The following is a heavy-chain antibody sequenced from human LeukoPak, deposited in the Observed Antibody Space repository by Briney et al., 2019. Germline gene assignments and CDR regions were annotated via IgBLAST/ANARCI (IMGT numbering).Heavy chain of an antibody. Sequence: LGGSLRLSCAASGFTFTSYSMNWVRQAPGKGLEWVSAISGSGGSTYYADSVKGRFTISRDNSKNTLYLQMNSLRAEDTAVYYCAKEDTAVEAQHWGQGTLVTVSS. CDR2: ISGSGGST. CDR1: GFTFTSYS. J-gene: IGHJ1*01. V-gene: IGHV3-23*01. D-gene: IGHD6-19*01. CDR3: AKEDTAVEAQH.